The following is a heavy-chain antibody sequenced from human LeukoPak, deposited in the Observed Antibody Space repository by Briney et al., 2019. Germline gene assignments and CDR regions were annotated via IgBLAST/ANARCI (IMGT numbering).Heavy chain of an antibody. CDR1: GSTSSRYY. V-gene: IGHV3-7*01. CDR3: ARAEMVRLGYYYGMDV. J-gene: IGHJ6*02. CDR2: INQDGSEK. D-gene: IGHD3-10*01. Sequence: GGSLRLSCAASGSTSSRYYMSWVRQTPEKGLEWVANINQDGSEKNYVDSVKGRFTISRDNAKNSLYLQMNSLRAEDTAVYYCARAEMVRLGYYYGMDVWGQGTTVTVSS.